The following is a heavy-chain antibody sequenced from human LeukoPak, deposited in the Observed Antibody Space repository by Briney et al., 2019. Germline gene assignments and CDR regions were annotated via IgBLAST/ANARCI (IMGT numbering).Heavy chain of an antibody. J-gene: IGHJ6*02. V-gene: IGHV1-69*13. D-gene: IGHD3-16*01. CDR1: GGTFSSYA. CDR2: IIPIFGTA. CDR3: ARDWGILYYYYYGMDV. Sequence: GASVKVSCKASGGTFSSYAISWVRQAPGQGLEWMGGIIPIFGTANYAQKFQGRVTITADESTSTAYMELSSLRSEDTAVYYCARDWGILYYYYYGMDVWGQGTTVTVSS.